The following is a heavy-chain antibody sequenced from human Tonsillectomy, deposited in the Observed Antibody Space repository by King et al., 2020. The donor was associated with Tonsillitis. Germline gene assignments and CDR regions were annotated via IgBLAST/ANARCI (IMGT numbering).Heavy chain of an antibody. CDR2: IRGSGGSP. CDR3: AKDRPMVTATFDY. Sequence: VQLVESGGGLVQPGGSLRPSCAAPGLTFSSNALSWFPQPPGKGLEWVSAIRGSGGSPYYADSVKGRFPISRDNSKNPLYLQMNSLRAEDTAVYYCAKDRPMVTATFDYWGQGTLVTVSS. J-gene: IGHJ4*02. D-gene: IGHD2-21*02. V-gene: IGHV3-23*04. CDR1: GLTFSSNA.